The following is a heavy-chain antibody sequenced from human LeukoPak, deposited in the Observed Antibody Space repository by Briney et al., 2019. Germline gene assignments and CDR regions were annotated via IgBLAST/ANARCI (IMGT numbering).Heavy chain of an antibody. CDR1: GFTFSSYW. D-gene: IGHD5-18*01. CDR3: ARRRGYSYGSYFDY. J-gene: IGHJ4*02. CDR2: MKQDGSEK. V-gene: IGHV3-7*01. Sequence: GGSLRLSCAASGFTFSSYWMSWVRQAPGKGLEWVANMKQDGSEKYYVDSVKGRFTISRDNAKNSLYLQMNSLRAEDTAVYYCARRRGYSYGSYFDYWGQGTLVTVSS.